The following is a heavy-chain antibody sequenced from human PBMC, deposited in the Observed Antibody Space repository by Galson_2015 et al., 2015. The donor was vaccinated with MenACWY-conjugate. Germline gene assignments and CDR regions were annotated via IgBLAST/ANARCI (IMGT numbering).Heavy chain of an antibody. CDR1: GLIFSSYA. Sequence: SLRLSCAASGLIFSSYAMSWVRQAPGRGLEWVSAISGSGGRTYYADSVKGRFTISRDSSKNTLYLQMNSLRAEDTAVYYCAKTVGSSCCYVHTDYWGQGTLVTVSS. D-gene: IGHD6-13*01. CDR3: AKTVGSSCCYVHTDY. CDR2: ISGSGGRT. V-gene: IGHV3-23*01. J-gene: IGHJ4*02.